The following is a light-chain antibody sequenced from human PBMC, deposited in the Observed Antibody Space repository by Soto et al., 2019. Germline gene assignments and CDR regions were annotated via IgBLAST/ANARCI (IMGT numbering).Light chain of an antibody. CDR3: QHHSSYPRT. V-gene: IGKV1-8*01. CDR1: QGISSY. CDR2: AAS. Sequence: GERGTRRWREGQGISSYVAWYQQKPGKAPKLLIYAASTLQSGVPSRFSGTGSGPDTTLTISLLQPEDPPTQYCQHHSSYPRTFRQGT. J-gene: IGKJ1*01.